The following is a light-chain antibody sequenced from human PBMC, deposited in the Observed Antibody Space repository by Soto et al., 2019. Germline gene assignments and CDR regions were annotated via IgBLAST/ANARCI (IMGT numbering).Light chain of an antibody. CDR1: QSVSSSY. J-gene: IGKJ1*01. V-gene: IGKV3-20*01. Sequence: EIVLTQSPYTLSSSPGERATLSCRASQSVSSSYLAWYQQTPGQAPRLLIYGTSNRATGIPDRFSGSGSGTDFTLTISRLEPEDFAVYYCQQYGNSRWTFGQGTKVDIK. CDR3: QQYGNSRWT. CDR2: GTS.